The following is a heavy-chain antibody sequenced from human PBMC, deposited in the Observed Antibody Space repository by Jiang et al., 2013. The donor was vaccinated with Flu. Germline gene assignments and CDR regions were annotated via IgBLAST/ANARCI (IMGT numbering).Heavy chain of an antibody. Sequence: LLKPSETLSLTCSVSGGSISSDFYYWGWFRQPPGMGLEWIGSVHYRGSASNNPPLNSRVTISLDMSKNQFSLKLSSVTAADTAVYYCATTPYSNSYRPPDYWGQGTLVTVSP. CDR3: ATTPYSNSYRPPDY. D-gene: IGHD6-6*01. CDR2: VHYRGSA. V-gene: IGHV4-39*01. CDR1: GGSISSDFYY. J-gene: IGHJ4*02.